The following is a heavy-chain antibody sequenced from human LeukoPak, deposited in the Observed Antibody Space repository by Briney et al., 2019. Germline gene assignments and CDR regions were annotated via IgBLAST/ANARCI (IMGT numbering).Heavy chain of an antibody. CDR1: GFTFSTYW. Sequence: PGGSLRLSCAASGFTFSTYWMSWVRQAPGKGLEWVANINQDGSEKYYVDSVKGRLTISRDNAKNSLYLQMNSLRAEDTAVYYCARGRSALDVWGQGTMVTVSS. J-gene: IGHJ3*01. CDR2: INQDGSEK. CDR3: ARGRSALDV. V-gene: IGHV3-7*01.